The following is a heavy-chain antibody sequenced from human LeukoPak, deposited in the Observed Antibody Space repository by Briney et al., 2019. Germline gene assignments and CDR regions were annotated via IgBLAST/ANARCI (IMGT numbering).Heavy chain of an antibody. CDR3: IKDIKAGGLDY. V-gene: IGHV3-9*01. CDR2: IGWNSDRI. J-gene: IGHJ4*02. Sequence: GRFLRLSCAASGFTLYDHAMHWIRQPPGPGKGLEWVSGIGWNSDRIDYADSVKGRFTISRDNAKNSLYLQMNSLRAEDTALYYCIKDIKAGGLDYWGQGTLVTVSS. D-gene: IGHD3-10*01. CDR1: GFTLYDHA.